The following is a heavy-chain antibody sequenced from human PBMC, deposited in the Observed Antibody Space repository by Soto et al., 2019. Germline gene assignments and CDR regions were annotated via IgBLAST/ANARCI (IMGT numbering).Heavy chain of an antibody. CDR1: GYTFTSYG. J-gene: IGHJ4*02. D-gene: IGHD3-22*01. Sequence: GASVKVSCKASGYTFTSYGISWVRQAPGQGLEWMGWISAYNGNTNYAQKLQGRVTMTTDTSTSTAYMELRSLRSDDTAVYYCARGPYYYDSGGYPAPAYWGQGTLVPVSS. CDR3: ARGPYYYDSGGYPAPAY. V-gene: IGHV1-18*01. CDR2: ISAYNGNT.